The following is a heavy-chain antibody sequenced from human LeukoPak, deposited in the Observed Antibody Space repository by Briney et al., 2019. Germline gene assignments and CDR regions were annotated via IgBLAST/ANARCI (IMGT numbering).Heavy chain of an antibody. CDR3: ARGPVSSARGDYRVEVDY. V-gene: IGHV3-21*01. CDR1: GFTFSSYS. D-gene: IGHD4-11*01. J-gene: IGHJ4*02. CDR2: ISSSSSYI. Sequence: PGGSLRLSCAASGFTFSSYSMNWVRQAPGKGLEWVSSISSSSSYIYYADSVKGRFTISRDNSKNTLYLQMNSLRAEDTAVYYCARGPVSSARGDYRVEVDYWGQGTLVTVSS.